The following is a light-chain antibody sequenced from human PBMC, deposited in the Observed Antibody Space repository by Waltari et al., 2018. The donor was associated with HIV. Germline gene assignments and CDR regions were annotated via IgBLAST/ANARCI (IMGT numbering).Light chain of an antibody. Sequence: DIQMTQSPSFVSASVGDRVTLTCRASQIINSWLAWYQQKPGKAPKLLIYAATTLQRGVPSRFSGSGSGTDYSLSISGLLPEDFAVYCCQQGSSFPFTFGPGTKVEMK. CDR1: QIINSW. CDR2: AAT. J-gene: IGKJ3*01. V-gene: IGKV1D-12*01. CDR3: QQGSSFPFT.